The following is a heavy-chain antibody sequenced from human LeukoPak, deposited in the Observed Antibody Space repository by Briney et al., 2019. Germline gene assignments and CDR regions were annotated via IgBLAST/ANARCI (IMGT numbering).Heavy chain of an antibody. Sequence: GGSLRLSCAASGFTFSTYALSWVRQAPGKGLEWVSAISGGDSVYTYYADSVKGRFTISRDNSKNTLYLQMNSLRAEDTAVYYCANHGGWELLPPVRDYGMDVWGQGTTVTVSS. CDR1: GFTFSTYA. CDR2: ISGGDSVYT. CDR3: ANHGGWELLPPVRDYGMDV. J-gene: IGHJ6*02. D-gene: IGHD1-26*01. V-gene: IGHV3-23*01.